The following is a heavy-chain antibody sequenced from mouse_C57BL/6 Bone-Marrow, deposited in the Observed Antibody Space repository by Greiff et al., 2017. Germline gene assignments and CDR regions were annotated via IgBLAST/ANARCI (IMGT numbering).Heavy chain of an antibody. CDR1: GYTFTSYD. J-gene: IGHJ2*01. D-gene: IGHD3-2*02. CDR3: AKGGGSGYVGY. Sequence: QVQLQQSGPELVKPGASVKLSCKASGYTFTSYDINWVKQRPGQGLEWIGWIYPRDGSPKYNEKFKGKATLTVDTSSSTAYMELHSLTSEDSAVYFCAKGGGSGYVGYWGQGTTLTVSS. CDR2: IYPRDGSP. V-gene: IGHV1-85*01.